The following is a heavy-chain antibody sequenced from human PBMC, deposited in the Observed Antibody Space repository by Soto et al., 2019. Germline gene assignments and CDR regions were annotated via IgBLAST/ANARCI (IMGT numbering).Heavy chain of an antibody. CDR3: TRHDGNYRNVLDY. V-gene: IGHV4-59*08. Sequence: QVQLQESGPGLVKPSETLSLTCTVSAGSVSGYYWSWIRQPPGKAPEWIGYVRYTGSTKYNPSLNHRVTFSVVVSKNQFSLSLSSVTAVDTAVYYCTRHDGNYRNVLDYWGQGALVTVYS. CDR1: AGSVSGYY. J-gene: IGHJ4*02. D-gene: IGHD4-17*01. CDR2: VRYTGST.